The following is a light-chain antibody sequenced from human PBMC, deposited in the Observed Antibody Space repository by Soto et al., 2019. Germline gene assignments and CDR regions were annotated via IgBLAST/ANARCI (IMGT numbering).Light chain of an antibody. Sequence: QITQSPSTLSGSVVDRVTITCRASQNINNWLAWYQQKPGQPPKLLIYDASTLESGVPLSFSGSGSGTEFTLVISRLQPDDFATYYCQQYYSAHPGTFGRGTKVDIK. J-gene: IGKJ1*01. CDR3: QQYYSAHPGT. CDR2: DAS. V-gene: IGKV1-5*01. CDR1: QNINNW.